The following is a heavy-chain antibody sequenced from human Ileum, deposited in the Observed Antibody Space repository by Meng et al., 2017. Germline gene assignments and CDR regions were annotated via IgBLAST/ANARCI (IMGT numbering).Heavy chain of an antibody. D-gene: IGHD5-24*01. CDR1: GVTFTSYT. J-gene: IGHJ4*02. Sequence: GESLKISCAASGVTFTSYTMNWVRQAPGKGLEWVSSISGSSSYIYYADSVKGRFTISRDNAKNSLYLQMNSLRAEDTAVYYCAREANLEMAFDYWGQGTLVTVSS. CDR3: AREANLEMAFDY. V-gene: IGHV3-21*01. CDR2: ISGSSSYI.